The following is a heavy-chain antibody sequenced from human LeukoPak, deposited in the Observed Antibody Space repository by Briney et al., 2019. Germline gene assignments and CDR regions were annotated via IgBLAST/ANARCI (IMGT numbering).Heavy chain of an antibody. V-gene: IGHV3-7*01. Sequence: GGSLRLSCAASGFIFTNYFMSWVRQAPGKGLEWVASIKHDGSEKYYVDSVRGRFTISRDNTVNSLYLQMSSLRAEDTAVYYCATDRGWRTSGYYLYYFEYWGQGTLVTFSS. CDR2: IKHDGSEK. J-gene: IGHJ4*02. CDR1: GFIFTNYF. D-gene: IGHD3-3*01. CDR3: ATDRGWRTSGYYLYYFEY.